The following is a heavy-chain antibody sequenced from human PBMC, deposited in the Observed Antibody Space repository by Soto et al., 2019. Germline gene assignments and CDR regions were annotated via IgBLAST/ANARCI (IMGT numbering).Heavy chain of an antibody. CDR3: ARGGSGSGSGSYYFDY. CDR2: ISSNGGST. Sequence: EVQLVESGGGLVQPGGSLRLSCAASGFTFSTYAMHWVRQAPGKGLEYVSAISSNGGSTYYANSVKGRFTISRDNSKNTLYLQMGSLRAEDMAVYYCARGGSGSGSGSYYFDYWGQGTLVTVSS. CDR1: GFTFSTYA. V-gene: IGHV3-64*01. D-gene: IGHD3-10*01. J-gene: IGHJ4*02.